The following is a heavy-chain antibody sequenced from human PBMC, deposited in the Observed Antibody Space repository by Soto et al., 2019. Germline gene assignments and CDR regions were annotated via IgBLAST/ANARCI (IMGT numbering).Heavy chain of an antibody. V-gene: IGHV4-34*01. CDR3: ARGFLHSGRYPLFPRGGMDV. CDR2: INHSGST. CDR1: GGSFSGYY. Sequence: QVQLQQWGAGLLKPSETLSLTCAVYGGSFSGYYWSWIRQPPGKGLEWIGEINHSGSTNYNPSLKSRVTISVDTSKNQFSLKLSSVTAADTAVYYCARGFLHSGRYPLFPRGGMDVWGQGTTVTVSS. D-gene: IGHD1-26*01. J-gene: IGHJ6*02.